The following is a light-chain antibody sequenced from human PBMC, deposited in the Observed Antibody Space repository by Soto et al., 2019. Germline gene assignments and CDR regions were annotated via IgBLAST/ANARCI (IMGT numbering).Light chain of an antibody. J-gene: IGKJ4*01. CDR1: QSISTN. Sequence: DIQMTQSPSSLSASVGDRVTITCRASQSISTNLNWYQHKPGKAPNLLIYSASSLQSGVPSRFTGSGSGTDFTLTITSLQPEDFTTYYCQQSFSVPLTFGGGTKVEIK. V-gene: IGKV1-39*01. CDR2: SAS. CDR3: QQSFSVPLT.